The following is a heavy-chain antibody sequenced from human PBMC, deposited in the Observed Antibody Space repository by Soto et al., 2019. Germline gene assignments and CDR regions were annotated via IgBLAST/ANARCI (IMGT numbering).Heavy chain of an antibody. CDR1: GFTFSSYG. Sequence: QVQLVESGGGVVQPGRSLRLSCAASGFTFSSYGMHWVRQAPGRGLEWVAVIWSDGSNKYYADSVKGRFTISRDNSKNTLYLQMNSLRAAATAVYYCARYYYDSSGYYPLWGQGTLVTVSS. V-gene: IGHV3-33*01. CDR3: ARYYYDSSGYYPL. J-gene: IGHJ4*02. CDR2: IWSDGSNK. D-gene: IGHD3-22*01.